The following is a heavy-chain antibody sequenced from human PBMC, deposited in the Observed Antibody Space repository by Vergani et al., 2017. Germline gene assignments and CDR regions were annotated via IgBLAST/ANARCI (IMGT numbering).Heavy chain of an antibody. CDR2: ISAYNGNT. J-gene: IGHJ5*02. V-gene: IGHV1-18*01. D-gene: IGHD2-15*01. CDR3: AREVRYCSGGSCYGWWFDP. Sequence: QVQLVQSGAEVKKPGASVKVSCKASGYTFTSYGISWVRQAPGQGLEWMGWISAYNGNTNYAQKLQGRVTMTTDTSTSTAYMELRSLRSDDTAVYYCAREVRYCSGGSCYGWWFDPWGQGTLVTVSS. CDR1: GYTFTSYG.